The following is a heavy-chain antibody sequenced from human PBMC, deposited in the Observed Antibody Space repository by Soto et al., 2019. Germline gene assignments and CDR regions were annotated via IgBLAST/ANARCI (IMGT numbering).Heavy chain of an antibody. V-gene: IGHV4-39*01. CDR2: IYYSGAT. J-gene: IGHJ6*02. CDR1: GGFISGRTYY. D-gene: IGHD4-4*01. Sequence: QLQVQESGPGLVKPSETLSLICTVSGGFISGRTYYWAWIRQPPGKGLDWIASIYYSGATYYNPSLKSLISISADTSKNQIDLNLTSVTAADTAVYYCARQPAIPVTYFYGMDLWGQVTTVTVSS. CDR3: ARQPAIPVTYFYGMDL.